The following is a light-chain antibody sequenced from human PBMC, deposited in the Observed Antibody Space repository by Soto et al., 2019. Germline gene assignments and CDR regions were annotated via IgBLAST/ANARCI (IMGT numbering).Light chain of an antibody. CDR2: GAS. J-gene: IGKJ1*01. CDR3: QQYGSSPWT. CDR1: QSVSSGY. V-gene: IGKV3-20*01. Sequence: DIVLTQSPGTLSLSPGERATLSCWASQSVSSGYLAWYQQKRGQAPRLLIYGASSRAAGIPDRFSGSGFGTDFTLTISRLEPEDFAVYYCQQYGSSPWTFGQGTKVEIK.